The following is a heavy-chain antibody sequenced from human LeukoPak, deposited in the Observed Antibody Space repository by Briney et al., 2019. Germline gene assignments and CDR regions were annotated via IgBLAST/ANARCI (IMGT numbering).Heavy chain of an antibody. Sequence: PGGSLRLSCAASGFTFSSYAMSWVRQAPGKGLEWVSAISGSGGSTYYADSVKGRFTISRDNSKNTLYLQMNSLRAEDTAVYYCAKLTYYYDSSGSYYFDYWVQGTLVTVSS. V-gene: IGHV3-23*01. CDR2: ISGSGGST. CDR1: GFTFSSYA. CDR3: AKLTYYYDSSGSYYFDY. J-gene: IGHJ4*02. D-gene: IGHD3-22*01.